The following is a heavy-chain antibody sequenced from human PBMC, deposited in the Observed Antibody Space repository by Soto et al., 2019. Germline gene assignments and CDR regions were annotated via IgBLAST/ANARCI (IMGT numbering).Heavy chain of an antibody. Sequence: PGGSLRLSCAASGFTFSSYGMHWVRQAPGKGLEWVAVIWYDGSNKYYADSVKGRFTISRDNSKNTLYLQMNSLRAEDTAVYYCARKELLWDYFEYWGQGTLVTVSS. V-gene: IGHV3-33*01. D-gene: IGHD1-26*01. CDR2: IWYDGSNK. CDR3: ARKELLWDYFEY. J-gene: IGHJ4*02. CDR1: GFTFSSYG.